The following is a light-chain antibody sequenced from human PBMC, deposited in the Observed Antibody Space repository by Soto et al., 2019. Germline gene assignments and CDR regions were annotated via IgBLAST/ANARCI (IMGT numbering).Light chain of an antibody. V-gene: IGLV2-14*01. CDR1: SSDVGSYNY. CDR3: SPYTSGSTLVV. CDR2: EVT. Sequence: QSVLTQPASVSGSPGQSITISCTGSSSDVGSYNYVSWYQQHPGKAPRLMIYEVTNRPSGVSNRFSGSKSGNTASLTISGLRAEDEGDYYCSPYTSGSTLVVFGGGTKLTVL. J-gene: IGLJ2*01.